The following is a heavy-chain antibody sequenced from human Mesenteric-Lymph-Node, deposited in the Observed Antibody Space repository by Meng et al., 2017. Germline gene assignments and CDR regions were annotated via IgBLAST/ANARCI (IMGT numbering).Heavy chain of an antibody. D-gene: IGHD5-12*01. CDR1: GDSVSSNSAA. J-gene: IGHJ4*02. Sequence: SQTRSLTGVISGDSVSSNSAAWNWIRQSPSRSLEWLGRTYYRSKWYSDYAVSVKSRITVNSDTSKNQFSLQLTSVTPEDTAVYYCTRVVASIKTFDYWGQGILVTVSS. V-gene: IGHV6-1*01. CDR2: TYYRSKWYS. CDR3: TRVVASIKTFDY.